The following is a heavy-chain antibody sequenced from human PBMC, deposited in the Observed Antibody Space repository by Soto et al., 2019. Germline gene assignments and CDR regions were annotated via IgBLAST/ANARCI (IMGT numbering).Heavy chain of an antibody. Sequence: SETLSLTCAVSGASIRSNNWWSWVRQPPGKGLEWIGEIFHSGSTNYNPSLKGRVTISVDTSKNQFSLKLTSVTAADTAVYYCARDKITGLFDYWGQGTLVTVSS. D-gene: IGHD2-8*02. CDR1: GASIRSNNW. J-gene: IGHJ4*02. CDR3: ARDKITGLFDY. V-gene: IGHV4-4*02. CDR2: IFHSGST.